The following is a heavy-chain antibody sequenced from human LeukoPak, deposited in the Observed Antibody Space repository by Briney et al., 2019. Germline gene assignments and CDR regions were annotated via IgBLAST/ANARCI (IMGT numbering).Heavy chain of an antibody. D-gene: IGHD3-3*01. V-gene: IGHV4-39*07. Sequence: PSETLSLTCTVSGGSISSSRYYWGWIPQPPGKGLEWIGSIYYSGSTYYNPSLKSRVTISADTSKNQFSLKLSSVTAADTAVYYCARGRGITIVGVVARFDPWGQGTLVTDSS. CDR2: IYYSGST. J-gene: IGHJ5*02. CDR3: ARGRGITIVGVVARFDP. CDR1: GGSISSSRYY.